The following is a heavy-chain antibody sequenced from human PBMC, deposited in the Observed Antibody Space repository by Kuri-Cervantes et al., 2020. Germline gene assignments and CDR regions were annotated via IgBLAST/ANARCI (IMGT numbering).Heavy chain of an antibody. CDR2: IYHSGST. J-gene: IGHJ6*03. V-gene: IGHV4-4*02. CDR1: GGSISSSNW. D-gene: IGHD6-13*01. CDR3: ARGRGYSSSSDYYYYYMDV. Sequence: SETLSLTCAVSGGSISSSNWWSWVRQPPGKGLEWIGEIYHSGSTNYNPSLKSRVTISVDKSKNQFSLKLSSVTAADTAVYYCARGRGYSSSSDYYYYYMDVWGKGTTVTVSS.